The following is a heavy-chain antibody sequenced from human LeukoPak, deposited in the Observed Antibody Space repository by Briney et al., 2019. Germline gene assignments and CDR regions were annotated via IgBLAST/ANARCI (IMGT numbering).Heavy chain of an antibody. CDR1: RFTFSNHG. Sequence: GSLKPPCSVSRFTFSNHGIPWGPPGPGQGLGWGAVYWYDGSNKYYADSVKGRFTISRDNSKNTMYLQMNSLRAEDTAVYYCAGGRHGDYPGSALDIWGQGTMVTVSS. J-gene: IGHJ3*02. V-gene: IGHV3-33*01. CDR3: AGGRHGDYPGSALDI. D-gene: IGHD4-17*01. CDR2: YWYDGSNK.